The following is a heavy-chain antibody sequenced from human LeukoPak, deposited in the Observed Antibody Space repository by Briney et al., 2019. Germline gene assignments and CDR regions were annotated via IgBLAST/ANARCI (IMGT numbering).Heavy chain of an antibody. CDR1: EFTFSNYE. D-gene: IGHD2-21*02. CDR3: VLGGLYVVVTVEKYYYGMDV. Sequence: GGSLRLSCAASEFTFSNYEMKRVRQAPGKGLEWVAYISSSGNTKYYADSVRGRFTISRDNAKNSLYLQMNSLRAEDTAVYYCVLGGLYVVVTVEKYYYGMDVWGKGTTVTVSS. J-gene: IGHJ6*04. V-gene: IGHV3-48*03. CDR2: ISSSGNTK.